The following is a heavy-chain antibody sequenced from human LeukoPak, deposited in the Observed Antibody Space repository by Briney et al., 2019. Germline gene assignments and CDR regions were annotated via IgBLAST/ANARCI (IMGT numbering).Heavy chain of an antibody. D-gene: IGHD4-11*01. CDR1: GDSISSYY. J-gene: IGHJ6*02. Sequence: SETLSLTCTVSGDSISSYYWSWIRQPPGKGLEWIGYIYYSGRTTYNPSLKSRVTISVDTSKNQLSLKLSSVTAADTAVYYCARANPSNYYGMDVWGQGTTVTVSS. CDR2: IYYSGRT. V-gene: IGHV4-59*01. CDR3: ARANPSNYYGMDV.